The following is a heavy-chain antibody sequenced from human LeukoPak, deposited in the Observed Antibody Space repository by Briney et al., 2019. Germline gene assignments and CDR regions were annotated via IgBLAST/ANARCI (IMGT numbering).Heavy chain of an antibody. D-gene: IGHD3-10*01. CDR3: ARRESIDYGSGSYDY. Sequence: PSETLSLTCTVSGGSISSSSYYWGWIRQPPGKGLEWIGRIYYSGSTYYNPSLKSRVTISVDTSKNQFSLKLSSVTAADTAVYYCARRESIDYGSGSYDYWGQGTLVTVSS. V-gene: IGHV4-39*01. CDR2: IYYSGST. CDR1: GGSISSSSYY. J-gene: IGHJ4*02.